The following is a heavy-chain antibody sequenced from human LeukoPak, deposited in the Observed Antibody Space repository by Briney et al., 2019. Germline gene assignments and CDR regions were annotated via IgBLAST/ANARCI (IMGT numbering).Heavy chain of an antibody. CDR2: IYTSGST. CDR1: GGSISSYY. D-gene: IGHD3-22*01. V-gene: IGHV4-4*09. Sequence: SETLSLTCTVSGGSISSYYWSWIRQPPGKGLEWIGYIYTSGSTNYNPSLKSRVTISVDTSKNQFSLKLSSVTAADTAVYYCARLVLYYYDSSGYFSSDAFDIWGQGTMVTVSS. J-gene: IGHJ3*02. CDR3: ARLVLYYYDSSGYFSSDAFDI.